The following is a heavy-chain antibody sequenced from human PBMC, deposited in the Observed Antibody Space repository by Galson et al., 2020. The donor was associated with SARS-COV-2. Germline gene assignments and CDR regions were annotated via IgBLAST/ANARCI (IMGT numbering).Heavy chain of an antibody. J-gene: IGHJ5*02. CDR3: ARHVGHSSGWSLYWFDP. Sequence: HGESLKISCKGSGYSFTSYWIGWVRQMPGKGLEWMGIIYPGDSDTRYSLSFQGQVTISADKSISTAYLQWSSLKASDTAMYYCARHVGHSSGWSLYWFDPWGQGTLVTVSS. CDR2: IYPGDSDT. D-gene: IGHD6-19*01. V-gene: IGHV5-51*01. CDR1: GYSFTSYW.